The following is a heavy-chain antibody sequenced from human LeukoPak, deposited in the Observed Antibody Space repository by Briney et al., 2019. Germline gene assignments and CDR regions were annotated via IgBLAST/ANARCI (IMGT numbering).Heavy chain of an antibody. CDR3: ARELHAYCGGDCYSPDAFDI. D-gene: IGHD2-21*01. CDR1: GYTFTSYG. V-gene: IGHV1-18*01. CDR2: ISAYNGNT. J-gene: IGHJ3*02. Sequence: ASVKVSCKASGYTFTSYGISWVRQAPGQGLEWMGWISAYNGNTNYAQKLQGRVTMTTDTSTSTAYMELRSLRSDDTAVYYCARELHAYCGGDCYSPDAFDIWGQGTMVTVSS.